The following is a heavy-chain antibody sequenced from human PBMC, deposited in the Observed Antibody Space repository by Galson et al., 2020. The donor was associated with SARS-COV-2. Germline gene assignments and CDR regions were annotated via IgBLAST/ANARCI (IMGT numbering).Heavy chain of an antibody. Sequence: ASVKVSCKASGYTFTGYYLHWVRQAPGQGLEWVGWISPNSGGTNYAQKFQGRVTMTRDTSISTAYMELSRLRSDDTAVYYCARVPINQYDDSGYYYYFDYWGQGTPVTVSS. V-gene: IGHV1-2*02. D-gene: IGHD3-22*01. CDR3: ARVPINQYDDSGYYYYFDY. J-gene: IGHJ4*02. CDR2: ISPNSGGT. CDR1: GYTFTGYY.